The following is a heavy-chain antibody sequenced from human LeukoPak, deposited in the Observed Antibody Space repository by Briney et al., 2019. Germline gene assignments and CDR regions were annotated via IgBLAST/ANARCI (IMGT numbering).Heavy chain of an antibody. J-gene: IGHJ6*03. Sequence: GGSLRLSCAASGFTFSSYGMHWVRQAPGKGLEWVAFIRYDGSNKYYADSVKGRFTISRDNSKNTLYLQMNSLRAEDTAVYYCAKIIAAAGYYYYYYMDVWGEGTTVTVSS. V-gene: IGHV3-30*02. CDR1: GFTFSSYG. CDR3: AKIIAAAGYYYYYYMDV. D-gene: IGHD6-13*01. CDR2: IRYDGSNK.